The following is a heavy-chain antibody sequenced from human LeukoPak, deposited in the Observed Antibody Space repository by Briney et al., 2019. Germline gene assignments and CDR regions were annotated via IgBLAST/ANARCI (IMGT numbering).Heavy chain of an antibody. CDR3: AKDRDENDYFDY. D-gene: IGHD1-1*01. J-gene: IGHJ4*02. V-gene: IGHV3-30*18. Sequence: GGSLRLSCAASGFTFSTYGMPWVRQAPGKGLEWVVAISYDGSNKYYADSVKGRFTISRDNSKNTLYLQVNSLRAEDTAVYYCAKDRDENDYFDYWGQGTLVTVSS. CDR2: ISYDGSNK. CDR1: GFTFSTYG.